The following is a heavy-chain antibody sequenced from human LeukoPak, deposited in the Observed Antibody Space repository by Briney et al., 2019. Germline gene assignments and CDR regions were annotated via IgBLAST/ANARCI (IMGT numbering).Heavy chain of an antibody. J-gene: IGHJ4*02. D-gene: IGHD6-19*01. CDR3: ARVSDISVAAYFDY. CDR1: GFTFSSYA. CDR2: ISGSGDTT. V-gene: IGHV3-23*01. Sequence: GGSLRLSCAASGFTFSSYAMSWVRQAPGKGLEWVSSISGSGDTTYYADSVKGRFTISRDNAKNSLYLQMHSLRAEDTALYYCARVSDISVAAYFDYWGQGTLVTVSS.